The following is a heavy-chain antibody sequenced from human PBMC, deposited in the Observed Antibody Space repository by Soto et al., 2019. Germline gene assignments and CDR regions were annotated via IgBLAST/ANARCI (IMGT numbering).Heavy chain of an antibody. CDR3: AKDSQASSWLFDY. J-gene: IGHJ4*02. Sequence: EVQLVESGGGLVQPGRSLRLSCAASGFTFDDYAMHWVRQAPGKGLEWVSGISWNSGRIGYADSVKGRFTISRDNAKNSLYLQMNSLRAEDTALYYCAKDSQASSWLFDYWGQGTLVTVSS. D-gene: IGHD6-13*01. V-gene: IGHV3-9*01. CDR1: GFTFDDYA. CDR2: ISWNSGRI.